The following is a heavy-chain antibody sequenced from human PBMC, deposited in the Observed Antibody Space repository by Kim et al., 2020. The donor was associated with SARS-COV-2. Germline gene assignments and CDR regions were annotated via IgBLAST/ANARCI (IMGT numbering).Heavy chain of an antibody. V-gene: IGHV1-3*01. CDR2: INAGNGNT. CDR3: ARASFGKYHFDY. Sequence: ASVKVSCKASGYSFSSFDIYWVRQAPGQGLEWMGWINAGNGNTKYSQKFQGRVTLTRDTSATTAYMEMRNLKSDDTALYYCARASFGKYHFDYWGQGTLVPVSS. J-gene: IGHJ4*02. D-gene: IGHD3-10*01. CDR1: GYSFSSFD.